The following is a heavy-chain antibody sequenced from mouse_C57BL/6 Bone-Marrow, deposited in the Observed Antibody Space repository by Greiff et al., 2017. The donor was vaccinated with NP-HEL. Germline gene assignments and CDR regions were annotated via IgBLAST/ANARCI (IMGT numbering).Heavy chain of an antibody. V-gene: IGHV1-81*01. Sequence: QVQLQQSGAELARPGASVKLSCKASGYTFTSYGISWVKQRTGQGLEWIGEIYPRSGNTYYNEKFKGKATLTADKSSSTAYMELRSLTSEDSAVYFCAGGPVVAKRAFDYWGQGTTLTVSS. D-gene: IGHD1-1*01. J-gene: IGHJ2*01. CDR1: GYTFTSYG. CDR3: AGGPVVAKRAFDY. CDR2: IYPRSGNT.